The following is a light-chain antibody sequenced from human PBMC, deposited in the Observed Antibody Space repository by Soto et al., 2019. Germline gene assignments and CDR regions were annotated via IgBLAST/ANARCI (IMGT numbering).Light chain of an antibody. V-gene: IGLV2-8*01. CDR3: SSYAGSNMVV. CDR1: SSAVGGYNY. Sequence: QSVLTQPPSASGSPGQSVTISCTGTSSAVGGYNYVSWYQQHPGKAPKLMIYEVSKRPSGVPDRFSGSKSGNTASLTVSGPQAEDEADYYCSSYAGSNMVVFGGGTKLTVL. J-gene: IGLJ2*01. CDR2: EVS.